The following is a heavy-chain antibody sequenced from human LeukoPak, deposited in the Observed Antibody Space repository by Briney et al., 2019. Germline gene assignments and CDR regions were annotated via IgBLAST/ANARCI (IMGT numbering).Heavy chain of an antibody. Sequence: SVKVSCKASGGTFSSYAISWARQAPGQGLEWMGGIIPIFGTANYAQKFQGRVTITADESTSTAYMELSSLRSEDTAVYYCAREGGIVAQGYFDYWGQGTLVTVSS. CDR3: AREGGIVAQGYFDY. J-gene: IGHJ4*02. CDR1: GGTFSSYA. V-gene: IGHV1-69*13. CDR2: IIPIFGTA. D-gene: IGHD2-15*01.